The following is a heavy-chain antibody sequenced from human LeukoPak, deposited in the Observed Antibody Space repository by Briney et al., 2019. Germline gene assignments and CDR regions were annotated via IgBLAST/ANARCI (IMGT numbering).Heavy chain of an antibody. CDR2: INHSGST. V-gene: IGHV4-34*01. J-gene: IGHJ4*02. D-gene: IGHD3-22*01. CDR1: GGSFSGYY. CDR3: ASSGNYYDSSGYFDY. Sequence: SETLSLTCAVYGGSFSGYYWSWIRQPPGKGLEWIGEINHSGSTNYNPSLKSRVTISVDTSKNQFSLKLSSVTAADTAVYYCASSGNYYDSSGYFDYWGQGTLVTVSS.